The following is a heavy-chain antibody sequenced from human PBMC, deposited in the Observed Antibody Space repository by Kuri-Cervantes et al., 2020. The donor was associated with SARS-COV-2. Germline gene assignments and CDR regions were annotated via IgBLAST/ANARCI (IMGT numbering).Heavy chain of an antibody. CDR3: ARDQDYYDSNDYFDY. D-gene: IGHD3-22*01. J-gene: IGHJ4*02. CDR1: GFTFSSYA. V-gene: IGHV3-30*04. Sequence: GGSLRLSCAASGFTFSSYAMHWVRQAPGKGLEWVAVISYDGSNKYYADSVKGRFTISRDNSKNTLYLQMNSLRAEDTAVYYCARDQDYYDSNDYFDYGGQGTLVAVSS. CDR2: ISYDGSNK.